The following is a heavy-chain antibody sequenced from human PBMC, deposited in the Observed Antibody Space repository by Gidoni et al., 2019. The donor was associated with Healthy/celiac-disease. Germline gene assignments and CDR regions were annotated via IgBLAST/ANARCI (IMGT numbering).Heavy chain of an antibody. V-gene: IGHV4-59*12. CDR3: AREIRAYYSD. CDR1: GGSISSYY. D-gene: IGHD2-21*01. Sequence: QVQLPESGPGLVKPSETLSLTCTVSGGSISSYYWSWIRQPPGKGLEWIGYIYYSGSTNYNPSLKSRVTISVDTSKNQFSLKLSSVTAADTAVYYCAREIRAYYSDWGQGTLVTVSS. J-gene: IGHJ4*02. CDR2: IYYSGST.